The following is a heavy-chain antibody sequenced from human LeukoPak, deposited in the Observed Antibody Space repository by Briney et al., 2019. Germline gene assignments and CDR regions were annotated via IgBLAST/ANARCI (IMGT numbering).Heavy chain of an antibody. CDR3: ARAVPPVYSSSWYLAFDY. CDR2: IYYSGST. J-gene: IGHJ4*02. V-gene: IGHV4-39*01. CDR1: GGSISSYY. Sequence: PSETLSLTCTVSGGSISSYYWSWIRQPPGKGLEWIASIYYSGSTYYNPSLKSRVTISVDTSKNQFSLKLSSVTAADTAVYYCARAVPPVYSSSWYLAFDYWGQGTLVTVSS. D-gene: IGHD6-13*01.